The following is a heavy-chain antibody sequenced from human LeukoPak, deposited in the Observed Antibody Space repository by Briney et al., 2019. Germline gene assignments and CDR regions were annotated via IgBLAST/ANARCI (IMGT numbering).Heavy chain of an antibody. CDR3: AREVTMVRGAPHFDY. J-gene: IGHJ4*02. CDR2: FDPEDGET. Sequence: ASVKVSCKVSGYTLTELSMHWVRQAPGKGLEWMGGFDPEDGETIYAQKFQGRVTMTTDTSTSTAYMELRSLRSDDTAVYYCAREVTMVRGAPHFDYWGQGTLVTVSS. D-gene: IGHD3-10*01. V-gene: IGHV1-24*01. CDR1: GYTLTELS.